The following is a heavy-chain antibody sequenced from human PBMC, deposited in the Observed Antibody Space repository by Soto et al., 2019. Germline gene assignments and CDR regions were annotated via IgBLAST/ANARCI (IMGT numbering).Heavy chain of an antibody. V-gene: IGHV4-39*01. CDR2: IYYSGTT. CDR3: AGGRGSGWFDY. D-gene: IGHD6-19*01. Sequence: LSLTCTVSGGPISSRSHYWDWIRQAPGKGLEWIGNIYYSGTTNYNPSLKSRVTISVDTSKNQFSLKLSSVTAADTAVYYCAGGRGSGWFDYWGQGTLVTVSS. CDR1: GGPISSRSHY. J-gene: IGHJ4*02.